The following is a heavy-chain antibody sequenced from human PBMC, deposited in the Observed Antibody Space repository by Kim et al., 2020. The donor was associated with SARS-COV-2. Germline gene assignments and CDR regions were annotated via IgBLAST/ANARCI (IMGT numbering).Heavy chain of an antibody. D-gene: IGHD6-19*01. Sequence: AGSMKNQLTIPRDNSRASLYLQMNSLRAEDTAVYYCARVITIGWSYLNYWGQGTLVTVSS. V-gene: IGHV3-21*01. CDR3: ARVITIGWSYLNY. J-gene: IGHJ4*02.